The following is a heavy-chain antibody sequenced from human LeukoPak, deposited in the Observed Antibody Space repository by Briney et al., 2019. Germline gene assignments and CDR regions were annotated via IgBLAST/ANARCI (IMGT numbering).Heavy chain of an antibody. CDR2: IYYSGST. Sequence: SETLSLTCTVSGGSVSSGSYYWSWIRQPPGKGLEWIGYIYYSGSTNYNPSLKSRVTISVDTSKNQFSLKLSSVTAAATAVYYCARSHYYDSSGSQNNWFDPWGQGTLVTVSS. CDR3: ARSHYYDSSGSQNNWFDP. V-gene: IGHV4-61*01. J-gene: IGHJ5*02. D-gene: IGHD3-22*01. CDR1: GGSVSSGSYY.